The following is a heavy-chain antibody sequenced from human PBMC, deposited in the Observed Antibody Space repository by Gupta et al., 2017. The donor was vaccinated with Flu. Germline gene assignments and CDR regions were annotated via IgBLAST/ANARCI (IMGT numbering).Heavy chain of an antibody. CDR1: GFRFSSYE. D-gene: IGHD6-19*01. J-gene: IGHJ4*02. V-gene: IGHV3-48*03. Sequence: SGFRFSSYEMNWVRQAPGKGLEWLSYIDTGGTTIYYADSVKGRFTVSRDNAKNSLYLQMDSLRGEDTAVYYCARDDYSRKWLVDYWGQGTLVTVSS. CDR3: ARDDYSRKWLVDY. CDR2: IDTGGTTI.